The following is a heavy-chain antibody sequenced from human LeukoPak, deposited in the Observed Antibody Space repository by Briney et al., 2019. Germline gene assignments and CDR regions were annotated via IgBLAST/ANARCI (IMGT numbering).Heavy chain of an antibody. CDR3: AKDRGPYIGIDNNWLHP. V-gene: IGHV3-48*03. J-gene: IGHJ5*02. CDR2: ISSGGTTI. CDR1: GFTFSEFE. D-gene: IGHD1-26*01. Sequence: PGESLRLSCAASGFTFSEFEMNWVRQAPGKGLEWVSDISSGGTTIFYADSVKGRFTTSRDNSKNMVYLQMNTLRAEDTATYYCAKDRGPYIGIDNNWLHPWGQGTLVTVSS.